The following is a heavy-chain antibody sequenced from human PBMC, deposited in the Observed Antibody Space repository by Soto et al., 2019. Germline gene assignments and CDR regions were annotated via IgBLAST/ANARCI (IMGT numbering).Heavy chain of an antibody. CDR1: GGTFSSYT. CDR2: IIPILGIA. V-gene: IGHV1-69*08. Sequence: QVQLVQSGAEVKKPGSSVKVSCKASGGTFSSYTISWVRQAPGQGLEWMGRIIPILGIANYAQKFQGRVTITADKSPSTAYMELSSLRSEDTAVYYCARDREGSSWSFSYVWFDPWGQGTLVTVSS. CDR3: ARDREGSSWSFSYVWFDP. D-gene: IGHD6-13*01. J-gene: IGHJ5*02.